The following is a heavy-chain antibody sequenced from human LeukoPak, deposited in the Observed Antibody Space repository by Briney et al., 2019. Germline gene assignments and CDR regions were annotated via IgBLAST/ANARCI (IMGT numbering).Heavy chain of an antibody. J-gene: IGHJ4*02. CDR2: IYHSGST. V-gene: IGHV4-38-2*02. CDR3: AREEDIAVDNFDY. D-gene: IGHD6-19*01. Sequence: PSETLSLTCGVSGYSINSGCYWGWTRQPPGKGLEWIGSIYHSGSTYYNPSLKSRVTISVDTSKNQFSLKLSSVTAADTAVYYCAREEDIAVDNFDYWGQGTLVTVSS. CDR1: GYSINSGCY.